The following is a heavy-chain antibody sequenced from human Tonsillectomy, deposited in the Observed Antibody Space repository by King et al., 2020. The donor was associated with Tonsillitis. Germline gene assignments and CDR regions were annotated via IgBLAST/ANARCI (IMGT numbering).Heavy chain of an antibody. CDR2: IYHSGIT. CDR3: AREVVAAAGTSKFDP. Sequence: VQLQESGPGLVKPSETLSLTCAVSGYSISSGYYWGWIRQPPGKRLEWIGSIYHSGITYYNPSLKSRVTISVDTSKNQFSLKLTSVTAADTAVYYCAREVVAAAGTSKFDPWRQGTLVTVSS. J-gene: IGHJ5*02. V-gene: IGHV4-38-2*02. D-gene: IGHD6-13*01. CDR1: GYSISSGYY.